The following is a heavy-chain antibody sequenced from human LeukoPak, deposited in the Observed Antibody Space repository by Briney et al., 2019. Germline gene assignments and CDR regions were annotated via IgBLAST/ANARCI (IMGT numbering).Heavy chain of an antibody. J-gene: IGHJ3*01. CDR2: IFFVGSS. Sequence: PPETLSLTCVVSGDSISSNDNYWGSARQPPGKALESHGSIFFVGSSFYNPSLKSRVTIYVDTSTNQYSLEVETVTAADTALYFSARQRTSTGAFYLSAFDLWGQGKFVSVSS. CDR1: GDSISSNDNY. D-gene: IGHD1-14*01. V-gene: IGHV4-39*01. CDR3: ARQRTSTGAFYLSAFDL.